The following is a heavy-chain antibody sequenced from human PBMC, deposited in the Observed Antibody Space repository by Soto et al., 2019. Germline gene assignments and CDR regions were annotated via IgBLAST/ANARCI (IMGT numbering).Heavy chain of an antibody. CDR3: ARLDLGYCSSTSCYADRGMDV. CDR2: INHSGST. V-gene: IGHV4-34*01. J-gene: IGHJ6*02. D-gene: IGHD2-2*01. CDR1: GGSFSGYY. Sequence: SQTLSLTCAVYGGSFSGYYWSWIRQPPGKGLEWIGEINHSGSTNYNPSLKSRVTISVDTSKNQFSLKLSSVTAADTAVYYCARLDLGYCSSTSCYADRGMDVWGQGTTVTVSS.